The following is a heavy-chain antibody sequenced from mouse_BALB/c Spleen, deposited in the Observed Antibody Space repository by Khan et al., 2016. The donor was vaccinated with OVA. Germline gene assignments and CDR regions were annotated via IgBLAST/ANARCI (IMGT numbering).Heavy chain of an antibody. CDR2: IHYSGRT. CDR1: GYSITSGYS. CDR3: ARSRIITTATSFYFDY. Sequence: EVQLQESGPDLVKPSQSLSLTCTVTGYSITSGYSWHWIRQFPGNKLEWMGYIHYSGRTNYNPSLKSRISITRDTSKNQFFLQLNSMTTEDAATDYCARSRIITTATSFYFDYWGQGTTLTVSS. V-gene: IGHV3-1*02. J-gene: IGHJ2*01. D-gene: IGHD1-2*01.